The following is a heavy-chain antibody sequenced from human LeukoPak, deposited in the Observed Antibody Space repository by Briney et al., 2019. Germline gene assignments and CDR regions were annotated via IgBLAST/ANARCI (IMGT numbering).Heavy chain of an antibody. CDR3: TIAYNWNYVGGYCYYYMDV. D-gene: IGHD1-7*01. CDR2: IKGKTDGGTT. CDR1: GFTFSNAW. J-gene: IGHJ6*03. V-gene: IGHV3-15*01. Sequence: GGSLRLSCAASGFTFSNAWMSWVRQAPGKGLEWVGRIKGKTDGGTTDYAAPVKGRFTISRDDSKNTLYLQMNSLKTEDTAVYYCTIAYNWNYVGGYCYYYMDVWGKGTTVTVSS.